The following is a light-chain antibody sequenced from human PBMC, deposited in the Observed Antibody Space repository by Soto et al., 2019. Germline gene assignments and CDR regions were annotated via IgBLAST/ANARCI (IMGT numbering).Light chain of an antibody. Sequence: DLQMTQSPSSLSASVGDRVTITCQASQDISNYLNWYQQKPGKAPKLLIYDASNLETGVPSRFSGSGSGTDFTFTISSLQPEDIATSYCQQYDNLPPFTFGPGTKVDIK. J-gene: IGKJ3*01. CDR1: QDISNY. CDR2: DAS. CDR3: QQYDNLPPFT. V-gene: IGKV1-33*01.